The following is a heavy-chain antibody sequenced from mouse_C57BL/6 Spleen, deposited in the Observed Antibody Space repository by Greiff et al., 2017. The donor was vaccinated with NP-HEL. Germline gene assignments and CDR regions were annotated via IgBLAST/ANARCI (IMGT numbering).Heavy chain of an antibody. J-gene: IGHJ4*01. D-gene: IGHD1-1*01. CDR3: ASDYYGSSPYAMDY. V-gene: IGHV1-76*01. CDR2: INPGSGNT. CDR1: GYTFTDYY. Sequence: QVQLQQSGAELVRPGASVKLSCTASGYTFTDYYINWVKQSPGQGLEWIARINPGSGNTYYNEKFKGKATLTAEKTSSTAYMQLSSLTSEDSAVYFCASDYYGSSPYAMDYWGQGTSVTVSS.